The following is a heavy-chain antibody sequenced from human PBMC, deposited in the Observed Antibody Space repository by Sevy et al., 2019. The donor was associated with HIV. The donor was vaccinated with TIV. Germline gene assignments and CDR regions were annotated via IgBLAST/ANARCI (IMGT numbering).Heavy chain of an antibody. CDR3: AKDNIRYYYDSSGHRAFDY. CDR2: ISWNSGSI. D-gene: IGHD3-22*01. Sequence: GGSLRLSCAASGFTFDDYAMHWVRQAPGKGLEWVSGISWNSGSIGYADSVKGRFTISRDNAKNSLYLQMNSLRAEDTALYYCAKDNIRYYYDSSGHRAFDYWGQGTLVTVSS. V-gene: IGHV3-9*01. CDR1: GFTFDDYA. J-gene: IGHJ4*02.